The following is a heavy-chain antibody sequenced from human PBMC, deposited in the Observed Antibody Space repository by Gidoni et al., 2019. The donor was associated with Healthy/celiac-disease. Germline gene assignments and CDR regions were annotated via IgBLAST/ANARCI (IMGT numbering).Heavy chain of an antibody. CDR1: GYTFTSYA. Sequence: QVQLVQSGAEVKKPGASVKVSCKASGYTFTSYAMHWVRQAPGQRLEWMGWINAGNGNTKYSQKFQGRVTITRDTSASTAYMELSSLRSEDTAVYYCASTLAGDSSGRVGYFQHWGQGTLVTVSS. CDR2: INAGNGNT. V-gene: IGHV1-3*01. CDR3: ASTLAGDSSGRVGYFQH. D-gene: IGHD3-22*01. J-gene: IGHJ1*01.